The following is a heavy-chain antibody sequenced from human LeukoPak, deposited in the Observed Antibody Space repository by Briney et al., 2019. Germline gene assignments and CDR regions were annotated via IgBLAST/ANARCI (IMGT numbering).Heavy chain of an antibody. CDR2: ISYGGSNK. Sequence: GRSLRLSCAASGFTFSSYGMHWVRQAPGKGLEWVAVISYGGSNKFYADSVKGRFTISRDNSKNTLYLQMNSLRAEDTAVYYCAKDVGMIGYCSGGSCYAIDYWGQGTLVTVSS. V-gene: IGHV3-30*18. D-gene: IGHD2-15*01. CDR3: AKDVGMIGYCSGGSCYAIDY. J-gene: IGHJ4*02. CDR1: GFTFSSYG.